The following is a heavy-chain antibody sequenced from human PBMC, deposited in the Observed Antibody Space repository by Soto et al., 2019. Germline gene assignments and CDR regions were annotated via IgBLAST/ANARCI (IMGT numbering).Heavy chain of an antibody. CDR1: VFIFGDAW. J-gene: IGHJ4*02. V-gene: IGHV3-15*05. CDR2: VKRKSDGETT. Sequence: SXRPSFADSVFIFGDAWLSWVRQAPGKGLEWVGRVKRKSDGETTDYAAPVTGRFTISRDDSKPTVYLQMNSLKIEDTGIYYCVAGSPFEYWGQGTLVTVYS. CDR3: VAGSPFEY. D-gene: IGHD1-26*01.